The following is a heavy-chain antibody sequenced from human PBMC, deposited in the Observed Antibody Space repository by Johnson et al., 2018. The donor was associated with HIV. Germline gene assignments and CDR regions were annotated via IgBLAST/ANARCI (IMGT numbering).Heavy chain of an antibody. D-gene: IGHD2/OR15-2a*01. V-gene: IGHV3-66*02. Sequence: VQLVESGGGLVKPGGSLRLSCAASGLTFNNAWMSWVRQAPGKGLECVSVMSSGVNTHYADSVKGRFTISRDNSKNMLYLQMNRLRPADTAVYYCAREDPVLWAFDIWGQGKMVTVSS. J-gene: IGHJ3*02. CDR3: AREDPVLWAFDI. CDR1: GLTFNNAW. CDR2: MSSGVNT.